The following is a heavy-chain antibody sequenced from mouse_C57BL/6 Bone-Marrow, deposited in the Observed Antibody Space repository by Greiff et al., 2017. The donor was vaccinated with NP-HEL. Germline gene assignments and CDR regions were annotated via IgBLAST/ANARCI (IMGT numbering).Heavy chain of an antibody. CDR2: IDPSDSYT. CDR3: ARDDYDVRAMDY. CDR1: GYTFTSYW. D-gene: IGHD2-4*01. J-gene: IGHJ4*01. V-gene: IGHV1-59*01. Sequence: QVQLQQPGAELVRPGTSVKLSCKASGYTFTSYWMHWVKQRPGQGLEWIGVIDPSDSYTNYNQKFKGKATLTVDTSSSTAYMQLSSLTSEDSAVYDCARDDYDVRAMDYWGQGTSVTVSS.